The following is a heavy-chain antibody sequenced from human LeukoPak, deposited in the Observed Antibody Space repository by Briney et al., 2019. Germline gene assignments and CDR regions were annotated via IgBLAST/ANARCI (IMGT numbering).Heavy chain of an antibody. CDR1: GGSFSGYY. CDR2: INHSGST. V-gene: IGHV4-34*01. J-gene: IGHJ4*02. CDR3: ARDLKYYYGSGSPFDY. Sequence: SETLSLTCAVYGGSFSGYYWSWIRQPPGKGLEWIGEINHSGSTNYNPSLKSRVTISVGTSKNQFSLKLSSVTAADTAVYYCARDLKYYYGSGSPFDYWGQGTLVTVSS. D-gene: IGHD3-10*01.